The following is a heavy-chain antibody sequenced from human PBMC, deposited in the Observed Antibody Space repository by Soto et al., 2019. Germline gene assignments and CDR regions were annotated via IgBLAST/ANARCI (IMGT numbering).Heavy chain of an antibody. CDR3: TTDLVAARIGFYYGMDV. V-gene: IGHV3-15*01. D-gene: IGHD6-6*01. Sequence: GVSLRLSCAASGFTFSNAWMSWVRQAPGKGLEWVGRIKSKTDGGTTDYAAPVKGRFTISRDDSKNTLYLQMKSLKTEDTAVYYCTTDLVAARIGFYYGMDVWGQGTTVTVSS. CDR2: IKSKTDGGTT. CDR1: GFTFSNAW. J-gene: IGHJ6*02.